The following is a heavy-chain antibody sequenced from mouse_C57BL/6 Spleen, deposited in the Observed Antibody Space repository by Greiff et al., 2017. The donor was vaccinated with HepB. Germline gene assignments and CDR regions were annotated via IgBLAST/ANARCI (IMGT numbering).Heavy chain of an antibody. CDR3: ARRATTVVATDWYFDV. Sequence: EVKLVESGGGLVKPGGSLKLSCAASGFTFSDYGMHWVRQAPEKGLEWVAYISSGSSTIYYADTVTGRFTIARDNAKNTLFLQMTSLRSEDTAMYYCARRATTVVATDWYFDVWGTGTTVTVSS. CDR2: ISSGSSTI. V-gene: IGHV5-17*01. CDR1: GFTFSDYG. J-gene: IGHJ1*03. D-gene: IGHD1-1*01.